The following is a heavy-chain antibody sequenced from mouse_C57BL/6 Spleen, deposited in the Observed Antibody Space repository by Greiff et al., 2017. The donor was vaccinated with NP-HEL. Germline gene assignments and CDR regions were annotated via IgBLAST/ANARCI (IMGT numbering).Heavy chain of an antibody. J-gene: IGHJ2*01. D-gene: IGHD1-1*01. CDR3: ARLGTTVVANFDY. CDR2: IDPSDSYT. CDR1: GYTFTSYC. V-gene: IGHV1-50*01. Sequence: QVQLQQPGAELVKPGASVKLSCKASGYTFTSYCMQWVKQRPGQGLEWIGEIDPSDSYTNYNQKFKGKATLTVDTSSSTAYMQLSSLTSEDSAVYYCARLGTTVVANFDYWGKGTTLTVSS.